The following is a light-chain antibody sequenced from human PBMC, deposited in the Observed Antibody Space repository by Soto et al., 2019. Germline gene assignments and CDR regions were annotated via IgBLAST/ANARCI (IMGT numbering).Light chain of an antibody. CDR1: QSVRSH. V-gene: IGKV3-15*01. CDR2: GAS. J-gene: IGKJ1*01. CDR3: QQYGSSPPWT. Sequence: IVMTQSPATLSVSPGEGVTLSCRASQSVRSHLAWYQQKPGQPPRLLIYGASTRATGIPARFSGSGFGTEFTLTISRLEPEDFAVYYCQQYGSSPPWTFGQGTKVDIK.